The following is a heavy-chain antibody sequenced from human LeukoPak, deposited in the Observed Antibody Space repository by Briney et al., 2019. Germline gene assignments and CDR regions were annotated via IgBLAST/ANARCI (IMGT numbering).Heavy chain of an antibody. CDR2: ISYDGSNK. J-gene: IGHJ4*02. CDR1: GFTFSSYA. D-gene: IGHD3-22*01. V-gene: IGHV3-30-3*01. Sequence: GGSLRLSCAASGFTFSSYAMHWVRQAPGKGLEWVAVISYDGSNKYYADSVKGRFTISRDNAKNSLYLQMNSLRAEDTALYYCAKADSSGYFDYWGQGTLVTVSS. CDR3: AKADSSGYFDY.